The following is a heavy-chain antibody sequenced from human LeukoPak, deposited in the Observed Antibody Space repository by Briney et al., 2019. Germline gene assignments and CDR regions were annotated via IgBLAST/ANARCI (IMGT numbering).Heavy chain of an antibody. J-gene: IGHJ4*02. D-gene: IGHD4-23*01. Sequence: GGSLRLSCAASGFTFRKHYMSWIRRAPGRGLEWVAVISYDGSNKYYADSVKGRFTISRDNSKNTLYLQMNSLRAEDTAVYYCAREVDYGGNLDYWGQGTLVTVSS. CDR2: ISYDGSNK. CDR1: GFTFRKHY. CDR3: AREVDYGGNLDY. V-gene: IGHV3-30-3*01.